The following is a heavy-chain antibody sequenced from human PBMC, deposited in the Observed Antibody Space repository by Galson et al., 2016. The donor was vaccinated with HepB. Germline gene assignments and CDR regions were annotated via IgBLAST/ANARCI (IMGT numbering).Heavy chain of an antibody. Sequence: PALVKPTQTLTLTCTFSGFSLSAYGKAVGWIRQPPGKALEWLALIYWDDDKRYSPSLKSRLTITTDTSENQVVLTMTNMDPVDTATYFCAHRGGRRGESDAFYSWGQGTMVTVSS. D-gene: IGHD2-21*01. J-gene: IGHJ3*02. CDR2: IYWDDDK. V-gene: IGHV2-5*02. CDR3: AHRGGRRGESDAFYS. CDR1: GFSLSAYGKA.